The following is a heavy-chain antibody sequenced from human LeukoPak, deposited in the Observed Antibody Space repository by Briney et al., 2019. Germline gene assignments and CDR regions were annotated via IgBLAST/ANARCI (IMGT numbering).Heavy chain of an antibody. D-gene: IGHD2-2*01. J-gene: IGHJ5*02. CDR3: ARDRWVIVPAPRGRGWFDP. CDR2: INTNTGNP. Sequence: WASVKVSCKASGYTFTSYYMHWVRQAPGQGLEWMGWINTNTGNPTYAQGFTGRFVFSLDTSVSTAYLQISSLKAEDTAVYYCARDRWVIVPAPRGRGWFDPWGQGTLVTVSS. V-gene: IGHV7-4-1*02. CDR1: GYTFTSYY.